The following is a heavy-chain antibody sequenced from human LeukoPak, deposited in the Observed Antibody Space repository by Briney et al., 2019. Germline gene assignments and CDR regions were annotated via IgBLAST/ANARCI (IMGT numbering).Heavy chain of an antibody. D-gene: IGHD2-2*01. CDR2: IYTSGST. V-gene: IGHV4-4*07. CDR1: GGSISSYY. CDR3: ARDLVVVPAANFLSYYYYMDV. J-gene: IGHJ6*03. Sequence: PSETLSLTCTVSGGSISSYYWSRIRQPAGKGLEWIGRIYTSGSTNYNPSLKSRVTMSVDTSKNQFSLKLSSVTAADTAVYYCARDLVVVPAANFLSYYYYMDVWGKGTTVTVSS.